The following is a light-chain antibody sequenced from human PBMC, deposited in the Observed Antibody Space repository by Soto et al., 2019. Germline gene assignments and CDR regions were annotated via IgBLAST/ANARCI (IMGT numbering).Light chain of an antibody. CDR2: DAS. J-gene: IGKJ1*01. Sequence: DLQITPSSSALSAAVAPRVTMRCRASQSISKWLAWYQQKPGTAPKLLIYDASNLESGVPSRFSGSGSGTDFTLTISSLQPDDFATYYCQQSYSNPRTFGQGTKVDNK. CDR1: QSISKW. V-gene: IGKV1-5*01. CDR3: QQSYSNPRT.